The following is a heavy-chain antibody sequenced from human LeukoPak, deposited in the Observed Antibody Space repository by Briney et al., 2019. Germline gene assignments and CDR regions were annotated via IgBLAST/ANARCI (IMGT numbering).Heavy chain of an antibody. CDR3: AKGTSSFYFDY. CDR2: ISYDGSNK. Sequence: GGSLRLSCAASGFTFSSYGMHWVRQAPGKGLEWVAVISYDGSNKYYADSVEGRFTISRDNSKNTLYLQMNSLRAEDTAVYYCAKGTSSFYFDYWGQGTLVTVSS. CDR1: GFTFSSYG. D-gene: IGHD3-10*01. V-gene: IGHV3-30*18. J-gene: IGHJ4*02.